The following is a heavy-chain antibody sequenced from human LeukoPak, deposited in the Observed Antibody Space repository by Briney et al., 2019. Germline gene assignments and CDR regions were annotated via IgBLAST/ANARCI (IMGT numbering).Heavy chain of an antibody. Sequence: GGSLRLSCAASGLIFRNYGMHWVRQAPGKGLEWVAVIWYDGSNKYYADSVKGRFTISRDNSKNTLYLQMNSLRAEDTAVYHCASVRKDFASGSYYLDYWGRGTLVTVSS. CDR3: ASVRKDFASGSYYLDY. D-gene: IGHD3-10*01. V-gene: IGHV3-33*01. J-gene: IGHJ4*02. CDR2: IWYDGSNK. CDR1: GLIFRNYG.